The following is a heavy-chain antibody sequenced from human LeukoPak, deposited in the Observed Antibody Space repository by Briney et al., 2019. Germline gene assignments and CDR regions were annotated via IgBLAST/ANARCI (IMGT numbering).Heavy chain of an antibody. V-gene: IGHV4-4*02. CDR2: SYHSRST. Sequence: PSETLSLTCAVSGGSISSSNWWSWVRQPPRKGLEWSGESYHSRSTNYNPSLKSRVTISVDKSKKQFSLKLSSVTAADTAVYYCARTAMVRGLVFDYWGQGTLVTVSS. CDR1: GGSISSSNW. CDR3: ARTAMVRGLVFDY. J-gene: IGHJ4*02. D-gene: IGHD3-10*01.